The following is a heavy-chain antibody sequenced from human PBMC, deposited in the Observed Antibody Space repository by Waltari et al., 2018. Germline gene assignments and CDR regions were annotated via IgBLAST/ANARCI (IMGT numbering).Heavy chain of an antibody. CDR3: ARVDIVVVPADTHWCDP. V-gene: IGHV4-38-2*01. J-gene: IGHJ5*02. CDR2: IYHSGST. D-gene: IGHD2-2*03. CDR1: GYSISSGYY. Sequence: QVQLQESGPGLVKPSETLSLTCAVSGYSISSGYYWGWIRQPPGKGLEWIGSIYHSGSTDDNPSLKRRVTISVETDKNQFSLKLSSVTAADTAVYYCARVDIVVVPADTHWCDPWGQGTLVTVSS.